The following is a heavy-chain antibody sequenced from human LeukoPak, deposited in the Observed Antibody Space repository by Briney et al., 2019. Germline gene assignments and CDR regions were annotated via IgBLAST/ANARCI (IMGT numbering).Heavy chain of an antibody. CDR2: IYYSGST. D-gene: IGHD2-15*01. CDR1: GGSISSSSYY. CDR3: ARRYCSGGTCYGGNWFDP. V-gene: IGHV4-39*01. J-gene: IGHJ5*02. Sequence: SETLSLTCTVSGGSISSSSYYWGWIRQPPGKGLEWIGNIYYSGSTYHNPSLKSRVTISVDTSKNQFSLKLSSVTAADTAMYYCARRYCSGGTCYGGNWFDPWGQGTLVTVSS.